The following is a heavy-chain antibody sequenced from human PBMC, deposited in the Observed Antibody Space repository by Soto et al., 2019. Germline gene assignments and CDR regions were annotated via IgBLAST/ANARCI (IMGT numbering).Heavy chain of an antibody. J-gene: IGHJ3*02. CDR1: GFTFSSYG. V-gene: IGHV3-30*18. CDR2: LSYDGSNK. CDR3: AKGLIMITFGGVIGHDAFDI. Sequence: PGGSLRLSCAASGFTFSSYGMHWVRQAPGKGLEWVAVLSYDGSNKYYAVSVKGRFTISRDNSKNTLYLQMNSLRAEDTAVYYCAKGLIMITFGGVIGHDAFDIWGQGTMVTVSS. D-gene: IGHD3-16*02.